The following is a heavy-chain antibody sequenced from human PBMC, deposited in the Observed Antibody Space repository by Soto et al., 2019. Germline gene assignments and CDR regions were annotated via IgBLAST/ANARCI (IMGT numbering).Heavy chain of an antibody. CDR2: IFPSGDT. V-gene: IGHV4-4*02. D-gene: IGHD6-19*01. CDR1: GDSISNSRW. Sequence: QVQLQESGPGLVKPSGTLSLTCAVSGDSISNSRWCTWVRQPPGKGLEWIGDIFPSGDTNYNPSLTSRVFISVDKSQNQFSLKVSSVTAADTAVYYCAYSTGWYRHDVWGQGTLVTVSS. CDR3: AYSTGWYRHDV. J-gene: IGHJ3*01.